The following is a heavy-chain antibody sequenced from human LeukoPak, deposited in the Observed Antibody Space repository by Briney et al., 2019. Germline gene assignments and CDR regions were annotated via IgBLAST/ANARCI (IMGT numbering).Heavy chain of an antibody. V-gene: IGHV3-21*01. J-gene: IGHJ6*04. D-gene: IGHD3-16*01. CDR2: ISSRSTYI. CDR1: GFTFSSYS. Sequence: GGSLRLSCAASGFTFSSYSMNWVRQAPGKGLEWVSSISSRSTYIYHADSVKGRFTISRDNAKNSLFLQMNSLRAEDKAVYFCAKSTRAVMAMMDVWGKGTTVTVSS. CDR3: AKSTRAVMAMMDV.